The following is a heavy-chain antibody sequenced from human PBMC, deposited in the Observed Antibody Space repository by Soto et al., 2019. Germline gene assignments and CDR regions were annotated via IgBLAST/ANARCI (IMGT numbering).Heavy chain of an antibody. V-gene: IGHV5-51*01. Sequence: GESLKISCKGSGYSFTSYWIGWVRQMPGKGLEWMGIIYPGDSDTRYSPSFQGQVTISADKSISTAYLQWSSLKASDTAMYYCARSRERGHYYYGMDVWGQGTTVTVSS. CDR1: GYSFTSYW. CDR3: ARSRERGHYYYGMDV. J-gene: IGHJ6*02. CDR2: IYPGDSDT.